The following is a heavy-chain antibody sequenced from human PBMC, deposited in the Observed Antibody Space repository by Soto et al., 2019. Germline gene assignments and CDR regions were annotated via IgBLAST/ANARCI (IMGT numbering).Heavy chain of an antibody. J-gene: IGHJ6*02. CDR3: ARGMRIVGATFIFLGYYGMDV. CDR1: GESFSGYY. D-gene: IGHD1-26*01. Sequence: SETLSLTCAVYGESFSGYYWSWIRQPPGKGLEWIGEINHSGSTNYNPSLKSRVTISVDTSKNQFSLKLSSVTAADTAEYYCARGMRIVGATFIFLGYYGMDVWGQGTTVTVSS. CDR2: INHSGST. V-gene: IGHV4-34*01.